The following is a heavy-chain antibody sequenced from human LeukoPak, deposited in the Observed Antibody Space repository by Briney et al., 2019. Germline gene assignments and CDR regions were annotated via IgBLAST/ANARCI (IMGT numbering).Heavy chain of an antibody. J-gene: IGHJ4*02. Sequence: SVKVSCKASGYTFTSYGITWVRQAPGQGLEWMGWIGTCNGNTEYAQKLQGRVTVTTDTSTATAYMELRSLRSDDTAVYYCARVMRRDAYNRPLDYWGQGTLVTVSS. CDR3: ARVMRRDAYNRPLDY. CDR2: IGTCNGNT. CDR1: GYTFTSYG. D-gene: IGHD5-24*01. V-gene: IGHV1-18*01.